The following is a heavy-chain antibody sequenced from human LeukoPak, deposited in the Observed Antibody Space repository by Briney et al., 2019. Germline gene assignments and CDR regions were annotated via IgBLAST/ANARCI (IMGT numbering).Heavy chain of an antibody. CDR3: AKDRGNDYGDYYFDY. V-gene: IGHV3-53*05. Sequence: GGSLRLSCAASGFTVSSTHMVWVRQAPGKGLEWVSVTYTGGNSYYAGSVKGRFIISRDNAKNSLYLQMNSLRAEDTALYYCAKDRGNDYGDYYFDYWGQGTLVTVSS. D-gene: IGHD4-17*01. J-gene: IGHJ4*02. CDR1: GFTVSSTH. CDR2: TYTGGNS.